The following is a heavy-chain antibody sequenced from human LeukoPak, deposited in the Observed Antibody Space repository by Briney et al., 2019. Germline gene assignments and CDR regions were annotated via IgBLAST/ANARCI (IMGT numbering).Heavy chain of an antibody. J-gene: IGHJ6*03. Sequence: PGGSLRLSCAASGFTFSSYWMSWVRQAPGKGLEWVSVIYSGGSTYYADSVKGRFTISRDNSKNTLYLQMNSLRAEDTAVYYCARNVPYYYYMDVWGKGTTVTVSS. CDR1: GFTFSSYW. V-gene: IGHV3-66*02. CDR2: IYSGGST. CDR3: ARNVPYYYYMDV. D-gene: IGHD2-2*01.